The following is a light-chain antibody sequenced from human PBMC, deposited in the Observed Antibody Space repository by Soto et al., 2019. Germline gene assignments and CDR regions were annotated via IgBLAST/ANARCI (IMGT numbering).Light chain of an antibody. J-gene: IGKJ2*01. CDR2: DAS. CDR1: QSVSNY. Sequence: EIVLTQSPATLSLSPGERATLSCRASQSVSNYLAWYQQKPGQAPRLLIYDASNRATGIPARFSGSGSGTDFTLTISSLEPEXFAVYYCQQRSNWPRFTFGQGTKVDIK. CDR3: QQRSNWPRFT. V-gene: IGKV3-11*01.